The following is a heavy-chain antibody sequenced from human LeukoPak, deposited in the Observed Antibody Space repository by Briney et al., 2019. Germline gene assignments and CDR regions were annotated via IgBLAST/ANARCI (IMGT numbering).Heavy chain of an antibody. CDR3: ARGGTAVIAPYAFDI. J-gene: IGHJ3*02. Sequence: SETLSLTCTISGGSISSYYWSWIRQPPGKGLEWIGYIYYSGSTNCNPSVKSRVAMSVDTSKKQFSLKLSSLTAADTAVYYCARGGTAVIAPYAFDIWGQGTMVTVSS. CDR1: GGSISSYY. V-gene: IGHV4-59*01. CDR2: IYYSGST. D-gene: IGHD4-23*01.